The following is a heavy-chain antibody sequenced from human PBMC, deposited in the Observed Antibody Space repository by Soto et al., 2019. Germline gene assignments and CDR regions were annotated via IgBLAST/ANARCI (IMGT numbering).Heavy chain of an antibody. CDR3: ARDGYTLTPNYYYGMDV. Sequence: SETLSLTCTVSGGYISSYYWSWIRQPPGKGLEWIGYIYYTGSTNYNPSLKSRVTISVDTSKNHFSLKLSSVTAADTAVYYCARDGYTLTPNYYYGMDVWGQGTTVTVSS. D-gene: IGHD4-4*01. V-gene: IGHV4-59*01. CDR2: IYYTGST. CDR1: GGYISSYY. J-gene: IGHJ6*02.